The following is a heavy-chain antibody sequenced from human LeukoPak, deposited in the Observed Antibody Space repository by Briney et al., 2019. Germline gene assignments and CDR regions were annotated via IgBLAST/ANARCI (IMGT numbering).Heavy chain of an antibody. CDR2: INHSGST. CDR3: ARVDCSSTSCYKPDAFDI. V-gene: IGHV4-34*01. D-gene: IGHD2-2*02. J-gene: IGHJ3*02. Sequence: SETLSLTCAVYGGSFSGYYWSWIRQPRGKGLEWIGEINHSGSTNYNPSLKSRVTISVDTSKNQFSLKLSSVTAADTAVYYCARVDCSSTSCYKPDAFDIWGQGTMVTVSS. CDR1: GGSFSGYY.